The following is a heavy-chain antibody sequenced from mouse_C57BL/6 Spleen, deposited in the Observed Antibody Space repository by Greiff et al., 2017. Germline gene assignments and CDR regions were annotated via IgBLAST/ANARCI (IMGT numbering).Heavy chain of an antibody. V-gene: IGHV1-39*01. J-gene: IGHJ4*01. CDR2: INPNSGNT. CDR3: ARLRQGYYAMDD. CDR1: GYSFTDYN. D-gene: IGHD2-12*01. Sequence: VQLQQSGPELVKPGASVKISCKASGYSFTDYNMNWVKQSNGKSLEWIGVINPNSGNTRYNQKFKGKATLTVDQSSSTAYIQLNSLTSDDSAVYYCARLRQGYYAMDDWGQGTSVTVAS.